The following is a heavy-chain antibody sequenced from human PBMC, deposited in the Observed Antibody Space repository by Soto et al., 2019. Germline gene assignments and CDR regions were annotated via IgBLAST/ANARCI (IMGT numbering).Heavy chain of an antibody. CDR1: GYTFTIYA. D-gene: IGHD3-10*01. J-gene: IGHJ6*02. CDR2: INAGNGNT. V-gene: IGHV1-3*01. CDR3: AKDAGWYYYGSGSTYGMDV. Sequence: ASVKVSCKASGYTFTIYAMHWVRQAPGQRLEWMGWINAGNGNTKYSQKFQGRVTITRDTSASTAYMELNSLRTEDTALYYCAKDAGWYYYGSGSTYGMDVWGQGTTVTVSS.